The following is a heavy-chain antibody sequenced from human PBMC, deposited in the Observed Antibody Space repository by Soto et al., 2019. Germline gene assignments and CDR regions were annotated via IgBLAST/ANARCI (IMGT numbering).Heavy chain of an antibody. Sequence: PGGSLSLSCTASGFTFGDYAMSWFRQAPGKGLGGVSFIRSKAYGGTTEYAASVKGRFTISRDDSKSIAYLQMNSLKTEDTAVYYCSRSLFDWLLSYFDYRAQGTPVTVSS. CDR2: IRSKAYGGTT. CDR1: GFTFGDYA. D-gene: IGHD3-9*01. CDR3: SRSLFDWLLSYFDY. V-gene: IGHV3-49*03. J-gene: IGHJ4*02.